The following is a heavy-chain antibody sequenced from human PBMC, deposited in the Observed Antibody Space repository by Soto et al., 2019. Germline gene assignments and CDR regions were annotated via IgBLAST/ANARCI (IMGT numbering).Heavy chain of an antibody. CDR1: GFTFSSYA. D-gene: IGHD4-17*01. Sequence: PGGSLRLSCAASGFTFSSYAMSWVRQAPGKGLEWVSAISYSSDTKYYADSVKGRFTISRDNAKNSLYLQMNSLKTEDTAVYYCARGPPSRVTTGYYYGMDVWGQGTTVTVSS. CDR3: ARGPPSRVTTGYYYGMDV. CDR2: ISYSSDTK. V-gene: IGHV3-23*01. J-gene: IGHJ6*02.